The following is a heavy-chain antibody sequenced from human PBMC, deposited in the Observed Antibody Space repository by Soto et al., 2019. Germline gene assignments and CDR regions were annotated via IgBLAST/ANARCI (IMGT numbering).Heavy chain of an antibody. Sequence: PGGSLRLSCAASGFTFSSSWMAWVRQAPGKGLEWVAVISYDGSNKYYADSVKGRFTISRDNSKNTLYLQMNSLRTEDTAVYYCARDRLRYNWNDFPYYYYGMDVWGQGTTVTVSS. J-gene: IGHJ6*02. V-gene: IGHV3-30-3*01. CDR1: GFTFSSSW. CDR2: ISYDGSNK. CDR3: ARDRLRYNWNDFPYYYYGMDV. D-gene: IGHD1-1*01.